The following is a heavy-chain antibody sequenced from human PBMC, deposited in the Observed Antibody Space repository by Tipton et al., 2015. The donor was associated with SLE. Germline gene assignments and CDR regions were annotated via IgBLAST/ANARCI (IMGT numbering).Heavy chain of an antibody. CDR1: GGSISSYY. CDR3: ARARLQSTHNWFDP. Sequence: TLSLTCTVSGGSISSYYWSWIRQPAGKGLERIGRIYTSGSTNYNPSLKSRVTISVDTSKNQFSLRLSSVTAADTAVYYCARARLQSTHNWFDPWGQGTLVTVSS. CDR2: IYTSGST. V-gene: IGHV4-4*07. D-gene: IGHD4-11*01. J-gene: IGHJ5*02.